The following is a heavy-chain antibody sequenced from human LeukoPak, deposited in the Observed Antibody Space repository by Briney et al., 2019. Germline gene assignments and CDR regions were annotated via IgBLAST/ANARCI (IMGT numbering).Heavy chain of an antibody. CDR2: IWYDGSNK. Sequence: GRSLRLSCAASGFTFSTSGMHWVRQAPGKGLEWVAVIWYDGSNKHYAESVKGRFSISRDNSKSTLYLQMNSLRAEDTAVYYCARARGVSTGYRPIDYWGQGTLVTDSS. CDR3: ARARGVSTGYRPIDY. CDR1: GFTFSTSG. D-gene: IGHD3-22*01. J-gene: IGHJ4*02. V-gene: IGHV3-33*01.